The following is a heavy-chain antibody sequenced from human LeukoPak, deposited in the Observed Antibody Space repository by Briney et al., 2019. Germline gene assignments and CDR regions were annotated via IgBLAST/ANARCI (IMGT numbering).Heavy chain of an antibody. J-gene: IGHJ4*02. CDR1: GGSISSSRHY. D-gene: IGHD6-19*01. CDR3: GRHGAEAY. CDR2: IYYSVST. V-gene: IGHV4-39*01. Sequence: PSETLSLTCTVSGGSISSSRHYWGWIRQPPGKGLEWIGSIYYSVSTYYNPSLKSRVTISVDTSKNQFSLKLSSVAAADTAVYYCGRHGAEAYWGQGTLVTVSS.